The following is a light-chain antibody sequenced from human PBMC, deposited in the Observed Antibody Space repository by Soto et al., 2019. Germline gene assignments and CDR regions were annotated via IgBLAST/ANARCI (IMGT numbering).Light chain of an antibody. CDR2: EVR. CDR3: SSYTGTNNFGV. V-gene: IGLV2-8*01. CDR1: SSDVGGYNY. Sequence: QSALTQPPSASGSPGQSVTISCTGSSSDVGGYNYVSWYQQHPGKAPKLVIYEVRERPSGVPDRFSGSKSGNTASLTVSGLQAEDEADYYCSSYTGTNNFGVFGPGTKVTVL. J-gene: IGLJ1*01.